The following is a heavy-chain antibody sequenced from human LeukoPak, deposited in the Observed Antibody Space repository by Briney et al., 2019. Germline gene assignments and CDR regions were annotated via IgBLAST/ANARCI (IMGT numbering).Heavy chain of an antibody. CDR3: AKSGYDFGGWFDP. D-gene: IGHD5-12*01. CDR2: IRYDGSNK. CDR1: GFTFSSYG. Sequence: GGSLRLSCAASGFTFSSYGMHWVRQAPGKGLEWVAFIRYDGSNKYYADSVKGRFTISRDNSKNTLYLQMNSLRAEDTAVYYSAKSGYDFGGWFDPWGQGTLVTVSS. V-gene: IGHV3-30*02. J-gene: IGHJ5*02.